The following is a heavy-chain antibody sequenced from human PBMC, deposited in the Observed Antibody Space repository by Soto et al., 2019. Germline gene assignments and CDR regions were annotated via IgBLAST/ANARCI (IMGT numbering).Heavy chain of an antibody. Sequence: ASVKVSCKASGYTFTGYYMHWVRLAPGQGLEWMGWINPNSGGTNYAQKFQGWVTMTRDTSISTAYMELGRLRSDDTAVYYCARDLDYYGSGSYYFHYGMDVWGQGTTVTVSS. J-gene: IGHJ6*02. D-gene: IGHD3-10*01. V-gene: IGHV1-2*04. CDR2: INPNSGGT. CDR1: GYTFTGYY. CDR3: ARDLDYYGSGSYYFHYGMDV.